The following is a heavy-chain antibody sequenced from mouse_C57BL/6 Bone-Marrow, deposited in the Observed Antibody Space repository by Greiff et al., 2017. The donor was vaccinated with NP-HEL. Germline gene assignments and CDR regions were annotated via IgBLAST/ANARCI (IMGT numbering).Heavy chain of an antibody. CDR2: IDPETGGT. J-gene: IGHJ3*01. D-gene: IGHD2-5*01. CDR1: GYTFTDYE. V-gene: IGHV1-15*01. Sequence: QVQLQQSGAELVRPGASVTLSCKASGYTFTDYELHWVKQTPVHGLEWIGAIDPETGGTAYNQKFKGKAILTADKSSSTAYMELRSLTSEDSAVYYCTRGPYSTNFDYWGQGTLVTVSA. CDR3: TRGPYSTNFDY.